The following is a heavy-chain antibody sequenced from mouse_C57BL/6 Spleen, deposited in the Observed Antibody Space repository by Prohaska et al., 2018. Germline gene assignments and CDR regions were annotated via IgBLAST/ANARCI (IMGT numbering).Heavy chain of an antibody. V-gene: IGHV1-76*01. CDR2: IYPGSGNT. CDR1: GYTFTENY. CDR3: TRSGTGTDFDY. D-gene: IGHD4-1*01. Sequence: SVKLSCMAFGYTFTENYINWVRQRLGQGLEWMARIYPGSGNTYYNEKFKGKATMTAEKSSSTAYMQLSSLTSEDSAVYYCTRSGTGTDFDYWGQGTTLTVSS. J-gene: IGHJ2*01.